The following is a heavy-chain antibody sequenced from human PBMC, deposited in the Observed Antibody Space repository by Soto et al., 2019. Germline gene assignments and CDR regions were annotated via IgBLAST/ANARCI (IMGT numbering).Heavy chain of an antibody. D-gene: IGHD6-19*01. Sequence: QVQLQESGPGLVKPSETLSLTCTVSGGSISSYYWSWIRQPAVKGLEWLGRIYTSGSTNYNPSLKSRVTMSVGTSKNQFSLQLSSVTAADTAVYYCARVTSGWYKDYWGQGTLVTVS. CDR2: IYTSGST. CDR1: GGSISSYY. J-gene: IGHJ4*02. V-gene: IGHV4-4*07. CDR3: ARVTSGWYKDY.